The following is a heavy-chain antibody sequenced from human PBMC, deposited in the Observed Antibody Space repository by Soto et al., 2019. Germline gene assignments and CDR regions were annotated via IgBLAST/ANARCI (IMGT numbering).Heavy chain of an antibody. CDR3: ARGLKLRGFYYYYGMDV. CDR2: INHSGST. CDR1: GGSFSGYY. D-gene: IGHD1-7*01. V-gene: IGHV4-34*01. J-gene: IGHJ6*02. Sequence: PSETLSLTCAVYGGSFSGYYWSWIRQPPGKGLEWIGEINHSGSTNYNPSLKSRVTISVDTSKNQFSLKLSSVTAADTAVYYCARGLKLRGFYYYYGMDVWGQGTKVTVYS.